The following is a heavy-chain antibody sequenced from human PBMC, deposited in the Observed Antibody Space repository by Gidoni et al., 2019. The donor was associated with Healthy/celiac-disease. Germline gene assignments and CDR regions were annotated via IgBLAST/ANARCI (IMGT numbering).Heavy chain of an antibody. CDR3: ARSSGGGIYCSSTSCYTHYYYYYGMDV. J-gene: IGHJ6*02. CDR1: GYTFTSYG. Sequence: QVQLVQSGAEVKKPGASVKVSCKASGYTFTSYGISWVRQAPGQGLEWMGWISAYNGNTNYAQKLQGRVTMTTDTSTSTAYMERRSLRSDDTAVYYCARSSGGGIYCSSTSCYTHYYYYYGMDVWGQGTTVTVSS. D-gene: IGHD2-2*02. CDR2: ISAYNGNT. V-gene: IGHV1-18*01.